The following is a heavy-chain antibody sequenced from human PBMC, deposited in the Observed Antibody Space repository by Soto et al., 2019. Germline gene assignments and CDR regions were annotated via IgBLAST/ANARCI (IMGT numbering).Heavy chain of an antibody. V-gene: IGHV3-53*01. Sequence: HPWGSLRLSCAASGFTVSSNYMSWVRQAPGKGLEWVTVIYSGGSTYYADSVRGRFTISRDNSKNTLYLQMKSLRAEDTAVYYCAGGPPARRHGRGGWGRGTTVTVSS. CDR3: AGGPPARRHGRGG. J-gene: IGHJ6*02. CDR1: GFTVSSNY. CDR2: IYSGGST.